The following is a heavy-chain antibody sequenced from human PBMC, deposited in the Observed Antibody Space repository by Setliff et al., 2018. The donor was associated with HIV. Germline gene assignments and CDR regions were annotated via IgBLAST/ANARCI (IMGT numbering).Heavy chain of an antibody. CDR2: IYYSGST. CDR3: ARDRRSFDY. J-gene: IGHJ4*02. Sequence: LSETLSLTCTVSGGSISSHYWSWIRQPPGKGLEWIGYIYYSGSTNYNPSLKSRVTISVDTSKNQFSLKLSSVTAADTAVYYCARDRRSFDYWGQGTLVTVSS. CDR1: GGSISSHY. V-gene: IGHV4-59*11.